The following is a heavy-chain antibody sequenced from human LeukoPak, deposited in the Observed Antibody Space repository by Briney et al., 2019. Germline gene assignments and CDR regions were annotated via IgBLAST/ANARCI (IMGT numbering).Heavy chain of an antibody. D-gene: IGHD2-2*01. J-gene: IGHJ5*02. CDR2: INTNTGNP. CDR1: GYTFTSYA. V-gene: IGHV7-4-1*02. Sequence: ASVKVSCKASGYTFTSYAMNWVRQAPGQGLEWMGWINTNTGNPTYAQGFTGRFVFSLDTSVSTAYLQISSLKAEDTAVYYCARVSVRAGYCSSTSCYADWFDPWGQGTLVTVSS. CDR3: ARVSVRAGYCSSTSCYADWFDP.